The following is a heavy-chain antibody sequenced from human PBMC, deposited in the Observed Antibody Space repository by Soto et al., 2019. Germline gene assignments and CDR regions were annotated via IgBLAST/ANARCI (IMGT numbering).Heavy chain of an antibody. CDR3: ARDKITGLFDY. V-gene: IGHV4-34*01. CDR2: VNHSGST. J-gene: IGHJ4*02. D-gene: IGHD2-8*02. Sequence: SETLSLTCAVYGGSFSGYYWSWIRQPPGKGLEWIGEVNHSGSTNYNPSLKSRVTISVDTSKNQFSLKLTSVTAADTAVYYCARDKITGLFDYWGQGTLVTVSS. CDR1: GGSFSGYY.